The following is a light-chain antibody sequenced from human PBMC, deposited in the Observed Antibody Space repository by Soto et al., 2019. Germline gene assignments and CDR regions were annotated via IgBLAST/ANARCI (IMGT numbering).Light chain of an antibody. V-gene: IGLV1-44*01. J-gene: IGLJ2*01. CDR1: SSNIGPNT. CDR3: AAWDDDLNGVV. CDR2: TTD. Sequence: QSVLTQSPSASGTPGQRVTISCSGSSSNIGPNTVNWYQQFPGTAPKLLIYTTDQRPSGVPGRFSGSKSGTSASLAISGLQSEDEADYYCAAWDDDLNGVVFGGGTKLTIL.